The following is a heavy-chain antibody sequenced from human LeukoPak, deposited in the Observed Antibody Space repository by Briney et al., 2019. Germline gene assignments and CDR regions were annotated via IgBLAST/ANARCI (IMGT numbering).Heavy chain of an antibody. CDR2: ISGSGGST. J-gene: IGHJ4*02. CDR3: AKPSGSGWYEFDY. Sequence: GGSLRLSCAASGLTFSSYAMSRVRQAPGKGLEWVPAISGSGGSTYYADSVKGRFTISRDSSKYTLYLQMNSLRAEDTAVYYCAKPSGSGWYEFDYWGQGTLVTVSS. D-gene: IGHD6-19*01. CDR1: GLTFSSYA. V-gene: IGHV3-23*01.